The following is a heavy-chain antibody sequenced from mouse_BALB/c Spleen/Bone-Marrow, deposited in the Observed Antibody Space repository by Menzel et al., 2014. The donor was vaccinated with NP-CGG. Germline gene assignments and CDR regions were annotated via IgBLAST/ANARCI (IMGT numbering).Heavy chain of an antibody. CDR1: GYSFTDYN. V-gene: IGHV1S135*01. CDR3: ARPLYYDYGFAY. CDR2: IDPYIDGT. J-gene: IGHJ3*01. Sequence: EVQLQRSGPELVKPGASVKVSCRASGYSFTDYNMYWVKQSHGKSLEWIGYIDPYIDGTSYNQKFRGKATLTVDKSSSTAFMHLNSLTSEDFAVYYCARPLYYDYGFAYWGQGTLVTVST. D-gene: IGHD2-4*01.